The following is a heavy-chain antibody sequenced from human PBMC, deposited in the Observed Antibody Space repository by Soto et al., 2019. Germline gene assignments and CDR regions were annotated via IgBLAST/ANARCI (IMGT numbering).Heavy chain of an antibody. Sequence: GGSLRLSCAASGFTFSSYGMHWVRQAPGKGLEWVAVIWYDGSNKYYADSVKGRFTISRDNSKNTLYLQMNSLRAEDTAVYYCARESRISGRSSGWLYYYYYYMDVWGKGTTVTVSS. V-gene: IGHV3-33*01. D-gene: IGHD6-19*01. CDR3: ARESRISGRSSGWLYYYYYYMDV. CDR2: IWYDGSNK. J-gene: IGHJ6*03. CDR1: GFTFSSYG.